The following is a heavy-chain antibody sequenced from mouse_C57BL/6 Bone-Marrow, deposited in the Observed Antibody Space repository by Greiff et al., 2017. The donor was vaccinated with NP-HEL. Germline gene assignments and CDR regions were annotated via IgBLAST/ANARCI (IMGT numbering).Heavy chain of an antibody. CDR1: GFTFSSYG. D-gene: IGHD2-1*01. CDR2: ISSGGSYT. CDR3: ARHGVYGIFDY. J-gene: IGHJ2*01. V-gene: IGHV5-6*02. Sequence: EVKLEESGGDLVKPGGSLKLSCAASGFTFSSYGMSWVRQTPDKRLEWVATISSGGSYTYYPDSVKGRFTISRDNAKNTLYLQMSSLKSEDTAMYYCARHGVYGIFDYWGQGTTLTVSS.